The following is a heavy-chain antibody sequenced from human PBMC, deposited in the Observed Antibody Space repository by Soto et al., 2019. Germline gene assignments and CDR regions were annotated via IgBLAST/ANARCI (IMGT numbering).Heavy chain of an antibody. V-gene: IGHV4-59*08. CDR2: IYYSGST. Sequence: SETLSLTCTVSGGSISSYYWSWIRQPPGKGLEWIGYIYYSGSTNYNPSLKSRVTISVDTSKNQFSLKLSSVTAADTAVYYCASALAGVTPKAYYYYYMDVWGKGTTVTVSS. CDR1: GGSISSYY. D-gene: IGHD2-15*01. CDR3: ASALAGVTPKAYYYYYMDV. J-gene: IGHJ6*03.